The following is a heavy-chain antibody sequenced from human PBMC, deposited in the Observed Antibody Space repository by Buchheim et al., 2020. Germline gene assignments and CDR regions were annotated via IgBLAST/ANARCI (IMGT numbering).Heavy chain of an antibody. J-gene: IGHJ6*03. V-gene: IGHV3-23*01. CDR2: GIGGTT. Sequence: EVQLLESGGGLVQPGGSLRLSCVASGFTFSSYGMSWVRQTPGKGLEWISGIGGTTYYADSVKGRFTISRDKSQNTLYLQMNSLRADDTAVYYCAKGSGPLDTRLTYYYFMDVWGKGTT. CDR3: AKGSGPLDTRLTYYYFMDV. D-gene: IGHD2-8*01. CDR1: GFTFSSYG.